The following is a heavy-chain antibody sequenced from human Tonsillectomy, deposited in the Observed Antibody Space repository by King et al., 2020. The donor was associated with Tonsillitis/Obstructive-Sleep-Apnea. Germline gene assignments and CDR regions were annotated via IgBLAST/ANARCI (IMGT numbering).Heavy chain of an antibody. V-gene: IGHV1-46*01. D-gene: IGHD2-15*01. Sequence: VQLVDSGAEVKQPGASVKISCKAYGYTFTRYYIHWVRQAPGQGLEWMGIINPSSGSTTHAQKFQGRLTMTSDTSTSTVHMELSSLRSEDTAVYYCARDDKDDRYFDYWGQGTQVTVSS. J-gene: IGHJ4*02. CDR2: INPSSGST. CDR1: GYTFTRYY. CDR3: ARDDKDDRYFDY.